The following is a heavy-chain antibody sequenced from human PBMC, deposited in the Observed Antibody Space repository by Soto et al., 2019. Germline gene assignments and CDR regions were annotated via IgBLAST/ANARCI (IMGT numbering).Heavy chain of an antibody. CDR2: ISGSGGST. CDR3: AKGATGYYYYGMDV. J-gene: IGHJ6*02. D-gene: IGHD1-26*01. Sequence: EVQLLESGGGLVQPGGSLRLSCAASGFTFSSYAMSWVRQAPGKGLEWVSAISGSGGSTYYADSVKGRFTISRDNSKNPLYLQMNSRRAEDTAVYYCAKGATGYYYYGMDVWGQGTTVTVSS. CDR1: GFTFSSYA. V-gene: IGHV3-23*01.